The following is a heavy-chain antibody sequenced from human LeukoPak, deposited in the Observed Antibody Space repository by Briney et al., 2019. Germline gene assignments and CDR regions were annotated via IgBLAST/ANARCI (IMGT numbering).Heavy chain of an antibody. Sequence: ASVKVSCKASGYTFTGYYMHWVRQAPGQGLEWMGWISGFNGNTNYAQNFQGRVTMTRDTSTNTVNMELRSLTADDTAVYFCARGGADINLYYYYAMDVWGQGTTVTVS. CDR1: GYTFTGYY. CDR3: ARGGADINLYYYYAMDV. V-gene: IGHV1-18*04. CDR2: ISGFNGNT. D-gene: IGHD2-15*01. J-gene: IGHJ6*02.